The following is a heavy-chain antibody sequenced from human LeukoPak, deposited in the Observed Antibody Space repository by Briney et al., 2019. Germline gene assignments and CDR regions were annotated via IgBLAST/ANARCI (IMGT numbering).Heavy chain of an antibody. V-gene: IGHV1-18*01. CDR3: ARDGSGTWNDY. CDR1: GYTFTSYG. D-gene: IGHD3-10*01. J-gene: IGHJ4*02. Sequence: ASVKVSXKASGYTFTSYGVSWVRQAPGQGLEWMGWINPYYGNTDYSQKFQGRVTLTTDTSASTAYMELRSLRSDDTAVYYCARDGSGTWNDYWGQGTLVTVSS. CDR2: INPYYGNT.